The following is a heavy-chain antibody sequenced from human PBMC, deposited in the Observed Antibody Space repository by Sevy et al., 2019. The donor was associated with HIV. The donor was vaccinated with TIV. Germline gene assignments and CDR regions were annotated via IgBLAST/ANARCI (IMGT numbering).Heavy chain of an antibody. J-gene: IGHJ4*02. V-gene: IGHV4-59*01. CDR2: IYSSGST. D-gene: IGHD2-21*01. CDR1: GGSISSYY. CDR3: ARSHLAFCGGDCFSAYYFDS. Sequence: SETLSLTCSVSGGSISSYYRNWIRQPPGKGLERIGYIYSSGSTNYNPSLKSRVTISVDMSKNQFSLKLSSVTAADTAVYYCARSHLAFCGGDCFSAYYFDSWGQGTLVTVSS.